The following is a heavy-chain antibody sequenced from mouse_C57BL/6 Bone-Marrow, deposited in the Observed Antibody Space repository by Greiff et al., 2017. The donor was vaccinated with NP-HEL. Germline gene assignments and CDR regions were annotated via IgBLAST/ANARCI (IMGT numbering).Heavy chain of an antibody. J-gene: IGHJ1*03. CDR2: IDPANGNT. Sequence: VQLQQSVAELVRPGASVKLSCTASGFNIKNTYMHWVKQRPEQGLEWIGRIDPANGNTKYAPKFQGKATITADTSSNTAYLQRSRRTAEDTAIDYWASTNWDGYVDVGGTGTTGTVSS. V-gene: IGHV14-3*01. D-gene: IGHD4-1*01. CDR3: ASTNWDGYVDV. CDR1: GFNIKNTY.